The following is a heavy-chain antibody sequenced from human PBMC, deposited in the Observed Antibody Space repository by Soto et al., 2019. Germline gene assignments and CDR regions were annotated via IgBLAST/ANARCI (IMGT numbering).Heavy chain of an antibody. Sequence: PSETLSLTCTVSGGSISSYYWNWIRQSPGKGLKWIGYMYYSGSTKYNPSLKSRVTTSVDTSKNQFSLNLRSVTAADTAVYYFARGTVLVVAANKYTDAFDFWGQGTMVTVSS. CDR3: ARGTVLVVAANKYTDAFDF. CDR1: GGSISSYY. D-gene: IGHD2-15*01. J-gene: IGHJ3*01. CDR2: MYYSGST. V-gene: IGHV4-59*01.